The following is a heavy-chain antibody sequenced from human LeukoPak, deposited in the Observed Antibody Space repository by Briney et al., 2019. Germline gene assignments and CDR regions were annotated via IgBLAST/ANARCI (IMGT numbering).Heavy chain of an antibody. D-gene: IGHD3-3*01. Sequence: PGGSLRLSCAASGFTFSSYAMSWVRQAPGKGLEWVSAITGSGGNTYYADSVKGRFTVSRDNSKNTLFLQMNSLRAEDTAVYYCARGLALRFLDSWGQGTLVTVSS. CDR2: ITGSGGNT. CDR1: GFTFSSYA. V-gene: IGHV3-23*01. J-gene: IGHJ5*01. CDR3: ARGLALRFLDS.